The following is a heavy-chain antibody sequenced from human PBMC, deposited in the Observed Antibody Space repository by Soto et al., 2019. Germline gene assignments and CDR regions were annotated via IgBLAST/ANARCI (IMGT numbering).Heavy chain of an antibody. CDR2: MNPNSGNT. D-gene: IGHD4-17*01. V-gene: IGHV1-8*01. Sequence: QVQLVQSGAEVKKSGASVKVSCKASGYTFTSHDINWVRQATGQGLEWMGWMNPNSGNTGYAQKFQGIVTMTRNTSLSTAFMELSSLRSEDTAVYYCARWDYGDFARFDYWGQGTLVTVSS. CDR3: ARWDYGDFARFDY. CDR1: GYTFTSHD. J-gene: IGHJ4*02.